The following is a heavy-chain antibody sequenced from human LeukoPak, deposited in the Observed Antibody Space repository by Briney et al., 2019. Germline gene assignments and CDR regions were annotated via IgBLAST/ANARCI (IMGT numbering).Heavy chain of an antibody. J-gene: IGHJ4*02. D-gene: IGHD6-13*01. CDR1: SVY. Sequence: SVYMSGLRQTTKKRLEWVPVTYSGGSTYYADSVRGRFTISRHNSKNTLYLQMNSLRAEDTAVYYCARVKFFAAHYSSSWYFDYWGQGTLVTVSS. V-gene: IGHV3-53*04. CDR2: TYSGGST. CDR3: ARVKFFAAHYSSSWYFDY.